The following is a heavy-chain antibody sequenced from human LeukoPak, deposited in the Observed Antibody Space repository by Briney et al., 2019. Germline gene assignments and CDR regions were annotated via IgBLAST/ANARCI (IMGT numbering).Heavy chain of an antibody. CDR1: GYTSSSYG. CDR2: ISTYNGNT. Sequence: GASVKVSCKSSGYTSSSYGISWTRQAPGQGLEWIGWISTYNGNTDYAQKFQGRVTMTTDTSTSTAYMELRSLRSDDTAIYYCARDVPGSIGTTARFDPWGQGTLVTVSS. CDR3: ARDVPGSIGTTARFDP. V-gene: IGHV1-18*04. D-gene: IGHD1-1*01. J-gene: IGHJ5*02.